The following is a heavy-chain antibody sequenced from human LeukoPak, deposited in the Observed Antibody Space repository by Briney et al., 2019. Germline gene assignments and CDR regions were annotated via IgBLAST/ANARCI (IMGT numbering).Heavy chain of an antibody. Sequence: ASVKVSCKASGGTFSSYAISWVRQAPGQGLEWMGGIIPIFGTANYAQKFQGRVTITADESTSTAYMELSSLRSEGTAVYYCASEGRRTYYDFWSGYAANWFDPWGQGTLVTVSS. J-gene: IGHJ5*02. D-gene: IGHD3-3*01. CDR2: IIPIFGTA. V-gene: IGHV1-69*13. CDR3: ASEGRRTYYDFWSGYAANWFDP. CDR1: GGTFSSYA.